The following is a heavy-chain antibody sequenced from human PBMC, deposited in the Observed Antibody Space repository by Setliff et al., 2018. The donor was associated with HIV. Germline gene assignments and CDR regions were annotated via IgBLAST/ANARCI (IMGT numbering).Heavy chain of an antibody. CDR1: GDTISSNSVS. Sequence: SQTLSLTCATSGDTISSNSVSWNWIRQSPSRGLEWLGRTYYRSKWYNDYAVSVKSRMTFNPDTSKNQFSLQLNSVTPEDTAVYFCARGNSTKRGFDYWGLGTLVTVSS. V-gene: IGHV6-1*01. CDR3: ARGNSTKRGFDY. J-gene: IGHJ4*02. D-gene: IGHD3-10*01. CDR2: TYYRSKWYN.